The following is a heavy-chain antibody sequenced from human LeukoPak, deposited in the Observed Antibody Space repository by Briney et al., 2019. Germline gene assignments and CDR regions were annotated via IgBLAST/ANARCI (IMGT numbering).Heavy chain of an antibody. Sequence: ASVKVSCKASGYTFTDYYLHWVRQAPGQGLEWMGWINPKSGDTHYAQKFQGRVTMTRDMSTSTVYMELSSLRSEDTAVYYCAREEPSVNWFDPWGQGTLVTVSS. CDR3: AREEPSVNWFDP. CDR2: INPKSGDT. J-gene: IGHJ5*02. D-gene: IGHD4-17*01. V-gene: IGHV1-2*02. CDR1: GYTFTDYY.